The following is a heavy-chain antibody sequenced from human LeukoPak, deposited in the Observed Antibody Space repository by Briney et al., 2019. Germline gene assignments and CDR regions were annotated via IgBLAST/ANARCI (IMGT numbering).Heavy chain of an antibody. CDR2: IYYSGST. CDR1: GGSISSGGYY. J-gene: IGHJ5*02. V-gene: IGHV4-31*03. CDR3: ARAGSIAVWFDP. Sequence: PSETLSLTCTVSGGSISSGGYYWSWIRQHPGKGLEWIGYIYYSGSTYYNPSLKSRVTISVDTSKNQFSLKLSSVTAADTAVYYCARAGSIAVWFDPWGQGTLVTVSS. D-gene: IGHD6-6*01.